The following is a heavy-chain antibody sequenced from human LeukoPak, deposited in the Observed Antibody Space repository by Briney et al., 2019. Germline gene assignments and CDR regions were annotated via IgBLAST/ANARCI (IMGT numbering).Heavy chain of an antibody. J-gene: IGHJ3*02. V-gene: IGHV1-8*01. CDR1: GDPFNSYT. D-gene: IGHD5-18*01. Sequence: ASVKVSCKASGDPFNSYTVNWVRQAPGQGLEWVGGIITIFNTTHYAQKFQGRVTMTRNTSIGTAYMELSSLRSEDTAVYYCARGGGYSYHAFDIWGQGTMVTVSS. CDR3: ARGGGYSYHAFDI. CDR2: IITIFNTT.